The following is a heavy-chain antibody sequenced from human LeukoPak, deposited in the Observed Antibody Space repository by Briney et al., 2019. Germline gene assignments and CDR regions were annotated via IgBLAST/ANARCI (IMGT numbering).Heavy chain of an antibody. J-gene: IGHJ4*02. CDR1: GFTFSDHY. CDR3: AKGTWGPLFDY. Sequence: PGGSLRLSCAASGFTFSDHYMVWLRQTPGKGLEWVSSINNGANYINYADSVKGRFTISRDNAKNSLYLQMNSLRAEDTAVYYCAKGTWGPLFDYWGQGTLVTVSS. CDR2: INNGANYI. D-gene: IGHD3-16*01. V-gene: IGHV3-11*01.